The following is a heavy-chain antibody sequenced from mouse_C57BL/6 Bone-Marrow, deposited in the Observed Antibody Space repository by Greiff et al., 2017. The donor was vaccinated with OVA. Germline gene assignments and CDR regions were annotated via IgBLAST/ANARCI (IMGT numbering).Heavy chain of an antibody. CDR2: ISSGGSYT. CDR3: ARHDWDFDY. V-gene: IGHV5-6*01. D-gene: IGHD4-1*01. J-gene: IGHJ2*01. CDR1: GFTFSSYG. Sequence: EVHLVESGGDLVKPGGSLKLSCAASGFTFSSYGMSWVRQTPDKRLEWVATISSGGSYTYYPDSVKGRFTISRDNAKNTLYLQMSSLKSEDTAMYYCARHDWDFDYWGQGTTLTVSS.